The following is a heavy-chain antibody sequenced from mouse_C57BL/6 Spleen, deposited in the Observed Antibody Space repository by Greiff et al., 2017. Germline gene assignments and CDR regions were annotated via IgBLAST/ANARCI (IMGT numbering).Heavy chain of an antibody. CDR2: IYPGDGDN. D-gene: IGHD3-2*02. V-gene: IGHV1-82*01. CDR3: ARDSSGPAWFAY. Sequence: QVQLKQSGPELVKPGASVKISCKASGYAFSSSWMNWVKQRPGKGLEWIGRIYPGDGDNNYNGKFKGKATLTADKSSSTAYMHLSSLPSEDSAVYFCARDSSGPAWFAYWGQGTLVTVSA. J-gene: IGHJ3*01. CDR1: GYAFSSSW.